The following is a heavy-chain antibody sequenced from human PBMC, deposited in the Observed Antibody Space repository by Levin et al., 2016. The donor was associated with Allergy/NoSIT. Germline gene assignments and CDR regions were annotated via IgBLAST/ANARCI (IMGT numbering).Heavy chain of an antibody. CDR1: GFTFSSYW. CDR3: ASGFLMSMNY. D-gene: IGHD6-6*01. V-gene: IGHV3-7*01. CDR2: IKQDGSEK. J-gene: IGHJ4*02. Sequence: GESLKISCAASGFTFSSYWMTWVRQAPGKGLEWVANIKQDGSEKYYVDSVKGRFTISRDNAKNSLYLQMNSLRAEDTAVYYCASGFLMSMNYWGQGTLVTVSS.